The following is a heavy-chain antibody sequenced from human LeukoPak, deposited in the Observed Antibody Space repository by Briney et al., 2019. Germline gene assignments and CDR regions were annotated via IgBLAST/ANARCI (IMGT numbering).Heavy chain of an antibody. CDR1: GYTLTELS. CDR3: ARVGRDGYILHNWFDP. CDR2: FDPEDGET. J-gene: IGHJ5*02. V-gene: IGHV1-24*01. Sequence: ASVTVSCKVSGYTLTELSMHWVRQAPGKGLEWMGGFDPEDGETIYAQKFQGRVTMTRNTSISTAYMELSNLRSEDTAVYYCARVGRDGYILHNWFDPWGQGTLVTVSS. D-gene: IGHD5-24*01.